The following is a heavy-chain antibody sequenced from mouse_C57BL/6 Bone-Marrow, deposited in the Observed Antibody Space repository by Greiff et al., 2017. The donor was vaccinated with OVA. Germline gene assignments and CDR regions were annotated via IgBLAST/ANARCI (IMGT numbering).Heavy chain of an antibody. CDR2: IDPENGDT. J-gene: IGHJ3*01. V-gene: IGHV14-4*01. CDR3: TDSSHYYDSSPWFAY. Sequence: EVQLQQSGAELVRPGASVKLSCTASGFNIKDDYMHWVKQRPEQGLEWIGWIDPENGDTEYASKFQGKATITADTSSNTAYLQLSSLTSEDTAVYYCTDSSHYYDSSPWFAYWGKGTLVTVSA. CDR1: GFNIKDDY. D-gene: IGHD1-1*01.